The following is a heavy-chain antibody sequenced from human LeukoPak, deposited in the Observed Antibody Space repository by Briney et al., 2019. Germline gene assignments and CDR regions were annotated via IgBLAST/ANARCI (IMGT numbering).Heavy chain of an antibody. Sequence: PSETLSLSCTVSGGSISSRYWSWIRQPPGKGLEWIGYIYYSGSTNYNPSLKSRVTISVDTSKNQFSLKLSSVTAADTAVYYCARIVVVPAAMGTGGYYMDVWGKGTTVTVSS. CDR1: GGSISSRY. J-gene: IGHJ6*03. CDR2: IYYSGST. D-gene: IGHD2-2*01. V-gene: IGHV4-59*11. CDR3: ARIVVVPAAMGTGGYYMDV.